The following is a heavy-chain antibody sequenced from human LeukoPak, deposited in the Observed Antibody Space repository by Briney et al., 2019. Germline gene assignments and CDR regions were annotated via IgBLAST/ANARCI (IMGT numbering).Heavy chain of an antibody. J-gene: IGHJ4*02. CDR3: AKDHSGYNSDY. CDR2: ISYDGSNK. D-gene: IGHD5-12*01. V-gene: IGHV3-30*18. Sequence: PGGYLRLSCPASEFTFSSYGVHWVRQAPCKGLEWVVVISYDGSNKYYADSVKGRFTISRDNSKNTLYLQMNSLRAEDTAVYYCAKDHSGYNSDYWGQGTLVTVSS. CDR1: EFTFSSYG.